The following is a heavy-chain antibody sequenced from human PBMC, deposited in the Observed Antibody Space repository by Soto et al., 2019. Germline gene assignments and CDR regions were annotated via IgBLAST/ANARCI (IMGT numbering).Heavy chain of an antibody. D-gene: IGHD3-10*01. CDR1: GFTFSSYW. Sequence: VQLVESGGGLVQPGGSLRLSCAASGFTFSSYWMHWVRQAPGKGLVWVSRIHSYGSSTNYADSVKGRFTISRDNARNTVYLQMNSLRAEDTAVYYCARGASSGNYLFDYWGQGTLLTVSS. J-gene: IGHJ4*02. CDR3: ARGASSGNYLFDY. V-gene: IGHV3-74*01. CDR2: IHSYGSST.